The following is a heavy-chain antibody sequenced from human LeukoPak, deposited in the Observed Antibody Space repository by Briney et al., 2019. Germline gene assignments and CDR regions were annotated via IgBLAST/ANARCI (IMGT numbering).Heavy chain of an antibody. CDR3: AKILSGTYSFDL. D-gene: IGHD1-26*01. Sequence: GGSLRLSCTASGSTFSTYPMTWVRQAPGQGLEWVSAISGNSVTIYYADTVKGRFTISRDNSKNTLYLQMYSLRAEDTAVYYCAKILSGTYSFDLWGQGTLVTVSS. CDR1: GSTFSTYP. V-gene: IGHV3-23*01. J-gene: IGHJ4*02. CDR2: ISGNSVTI.